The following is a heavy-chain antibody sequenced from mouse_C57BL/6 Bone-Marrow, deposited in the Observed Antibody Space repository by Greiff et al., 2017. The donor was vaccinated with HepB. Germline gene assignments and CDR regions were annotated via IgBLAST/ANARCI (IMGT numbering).Heavy chain of an antibody. J-gene: IGHJ2*01. CDR3: ARPFYDGYYPYYFDY. D-gene: IGHD2-3*01. V-gene: IGHV1-26*01. CDR1: GYTFTDYY. Sequence: EVQLQQSGPELVKPGASVKISCKASGYTFTDYYMNWVKQSHGKSLEWIGDINPNNGGTSYNQKFKGKATLTVDKSSSTAYMELRSLTSEDSAVYYCARPFYDGYYPYYFDYWGQGTTLTVSS. CDR2: INPNNGGT.